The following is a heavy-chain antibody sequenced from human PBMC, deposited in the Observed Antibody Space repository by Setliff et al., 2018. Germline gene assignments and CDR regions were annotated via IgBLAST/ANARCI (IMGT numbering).Heavy chain of an antibody. J-gene: IGHJ5*02. D-gene: IGHD3-22*01. CDR3: ARDPFRNYDTAPVWFDP. Sequence: SVKVSCKISGGPFRSYAINWVRQAPGQGLEWMGGIIPIFDRTNYAQKFQGRLTISADESTTTAYMELRSLRSDDTAVYYCARDPFRNYDTAPVWFDPWGQGTLVTVSS. CDR1: GGPFRSYA. V-gene: IGHV1-69*13. CDR2: IIPIFDRT.